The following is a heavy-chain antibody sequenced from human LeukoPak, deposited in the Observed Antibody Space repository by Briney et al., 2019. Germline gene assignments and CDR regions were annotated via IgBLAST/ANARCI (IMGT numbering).Heavy chain of an antibody. Sequence: AASVKVSCKASGYTFTSYGISWVRQAPGQGLEWMGWISAYNGNTNYAQKLQGRVTMTTDTSTSTAYMELSSLRSEDTAVYYCARGPRITLVRGGQWYYYMDVWGKGTTVTISS. CDR3: ARGPRITLVRGGQWYYYMDV. CDR1: GYTFTSYG. CDR2: ISAYNGNT. V-gene: IGHV1-18*01. J-gene: IGHJ6*03. D-gene: IGHD3-10*01.